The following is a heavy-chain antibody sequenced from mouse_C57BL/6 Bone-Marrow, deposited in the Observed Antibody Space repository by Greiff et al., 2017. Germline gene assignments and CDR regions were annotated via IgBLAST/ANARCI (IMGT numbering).Heavy chain of an antibody. CDR2: IWRGGST. J-gene: IGHJ2*01. CDR3: AKNGYYDYDSGYYFDY. CDR1: GFSLTSYG. Sequence: QVQLQQSGPGLVQPSQSLSITCTVSGFSLTSYGVHWVRQSPGKGLEWLGVIWRGGSTDYNAAFMSRLSITKDNSKSQVFFKMNMLQADDTAIYYCAKNGYYDYDSGYYFDYWGQGTTLTVSS. V-gene: IGHV2-5*01. D-gene: IGHD2-4*01.